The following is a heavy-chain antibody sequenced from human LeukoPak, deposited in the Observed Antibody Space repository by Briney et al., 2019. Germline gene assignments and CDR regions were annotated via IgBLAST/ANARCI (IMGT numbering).Heavy chain of an antibody. CDR1: GFTFSTYN. J-gene: IGHJ4*02. Sequence: GGSLRLSCAASGFTFSTYNMNWVRQAPGKGLEWVSSISTSCYYIFYADSVKGRFTISRDNAKNSLYLQMNSLRDEDTAVYYCARDLILADSSGSSAHDYWGQGTLVTVSS. CDR2: ISTSCYYI. V-gene: IGHV3-21*01. D-gene: IGHD2-15*01. CDR3: ARDLILADSSGSSAHDY.